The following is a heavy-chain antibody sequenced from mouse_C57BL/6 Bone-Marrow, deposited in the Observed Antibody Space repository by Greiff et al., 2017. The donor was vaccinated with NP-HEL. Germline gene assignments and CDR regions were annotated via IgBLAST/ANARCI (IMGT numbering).Heavy chain of an antibody. D-gene: IGHD2-5*01. J-gene: IGHJ1*03. CDR3: AREGASYDSNLYWYFDV. CDR1: GFTFSSYA. CDR2: ISDGGSYT. Sequence: DVMLVESGGGLVKPGGSLKLSCAASGFTFSSYAMSWVRQTPEKRLEWVATISDGGSYTYYPDNVKGRFTISRDNAKNNLYLQMSHLKSEDTAMYDCAREGASYDSNLYWYFDVGGTGTTVTVSS. V-gene: IGHV5-4*01.